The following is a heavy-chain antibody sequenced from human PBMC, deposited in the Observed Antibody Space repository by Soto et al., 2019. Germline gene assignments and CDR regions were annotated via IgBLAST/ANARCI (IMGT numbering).Heavy chain of an antibody. CDR1: GFTFSSYT. CDR2: ISNNGGST. J-gene: IGHJ4*01. Sequence: GGSLRLSCSASGFTFSSYTMHWVRQAPGKGLEYVSTISNNGGSTYYADSVKGRFTISRDNSKNTLYLQMSSLRAEDTAVYYCVKSGEGNSFQDWGQEPWSPSPQ. CDR3: VKSGEGNSFQD. D-gene: IGHD3-10*01. V-gene: IGHV3-64D*06.